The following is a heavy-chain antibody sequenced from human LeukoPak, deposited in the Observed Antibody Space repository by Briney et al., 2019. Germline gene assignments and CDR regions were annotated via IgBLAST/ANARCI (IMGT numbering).Heavy chain of an antibody. J-gene: IGHJ4*02. Sequence: GGSLRLSCAASGFTFSDYWMTWVRQAPGSGLEWVANIKEDGSETYYLDSVKGRFTISRDDANNSLSLQMNSLRAEDTAVYYCARGPIIRGLTPSDYWGQGTLVTVSS. D-gene: IGHD4-23*01. CDR1: GFTFSDYW. V-gene: IGHV3-7*01. CDR3: ARGPIIRGLTPSDY. CDR2: IKEDGSET.